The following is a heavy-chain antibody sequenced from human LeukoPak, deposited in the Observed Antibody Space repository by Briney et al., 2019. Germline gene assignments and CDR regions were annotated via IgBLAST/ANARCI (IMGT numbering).Heavy chain of an antibody. D-gene: IGHD2-2*01. CDR3: ARLVVPAANSLAGYMDV. Sequence: ASVKVSCKASGYTFTGYYMHWVRQAPGQGLEWMGWINPNSGGTNYAQKFQGRVTMTRDTSISTAYMELSRLRSDDTAAYYCARLVVPAANSLAGYMDVWGKGTTVTVSS. CDR2: INPNSGGT. J-gene: IGHJ6*03. CDR1: GYTFTGYY. V-gene: IGHV1-2*02.